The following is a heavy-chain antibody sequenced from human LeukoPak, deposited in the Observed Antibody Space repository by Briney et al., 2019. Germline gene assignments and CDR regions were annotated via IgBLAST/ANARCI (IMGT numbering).Heavy chain of an antibody. V-gene: IGHV3-23*01. J-gene: IGHJ4*02. CDR1: GFTSSSYA. Sequence: GGSLRLSCAASGFTSSSYAMSWVRQAPGKGLEWVSAISGSGGSTYYADSVKGRFTISRDNSKNTLYLQMNSLRAEDTAVYYCAKDRTYYDSSGYDDYWGQGTLVAVSS. D-gene: IGHD3-22*01. CDR3: AKDRTYYDSSGYDDY. CDR2: ISGSGGST.